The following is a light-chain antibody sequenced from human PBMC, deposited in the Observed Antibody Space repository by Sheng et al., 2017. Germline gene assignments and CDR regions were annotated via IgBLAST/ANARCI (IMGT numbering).Light chain of an antibody. J-gene: IGKJ2*01. V-gene: IGKV2-24*01. CDR1: QSLVNSDGNTY. Sequence: DIVMTQTPLSSPVTLGQPASISCRSSQSLVNSDGNTYLSWVHQRPGQPPRLLIYMISNRLSGVPDRFSGSGAGTDFTLRISRVEAEDVGVYYCMQVTQFPYTFGLGDQAGH. CDR2: MIS. CDR3: MQVTQFPYT.